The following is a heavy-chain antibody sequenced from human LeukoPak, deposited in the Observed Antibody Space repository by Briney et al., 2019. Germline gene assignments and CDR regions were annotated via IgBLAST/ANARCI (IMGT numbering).Heavy chain of an antibody. D-gene: IGHD3-22*01. V-gene: IGHV4-34*01. CDR3: ASLRRRSSGYRKDYHYMDV. CDR2: INHSGST. Sequence: SETLSLTCAVYGGSFSGYYWSWIRQPPGKGLEWIGEINHSGSTNYNPSLKSRVTISVDTSKNQFSLKLSSVTAADTAVYYCASLRRRSSGYRKDYHYMDVWGKGTPFTVSS. J-gene: IGHJ6*03. CDR1: GGSFSGYY.